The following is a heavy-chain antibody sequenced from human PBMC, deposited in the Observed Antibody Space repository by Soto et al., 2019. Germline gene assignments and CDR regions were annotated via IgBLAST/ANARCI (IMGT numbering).Heavy chain of an antibody. CDR3: ARGNGSGSYYFRYYYYYMAV. Sequence: QVQLQQWGAGLLKPSETLSLTCAVYGGSFSGYYWSWIRQPPGQGLEWIGEINHSGSTNYNQSLKSRVTITVDTSKNQFSLKLSAVTAADTAVYYCARGNGSGSYYFRYYYYYMAVWGKGTTVTVSS. D-gene: IGHD3-10*01. CDR2: INHSGST. CDR1: GGSFSGYY. J-gene: IGHJ6*03. V-gene: IGHV4-34*01.